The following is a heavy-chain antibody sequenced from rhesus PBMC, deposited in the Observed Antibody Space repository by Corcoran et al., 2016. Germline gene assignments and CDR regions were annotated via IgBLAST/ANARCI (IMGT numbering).Heavy chain of an antibody. CDR2: SSGSSGST. V-gene: IGHV4-65*01. Sequence: QVQLQESGPGLVKPSATLALTCVVSGGPVRSSNWWSWLPPPPGKGREWIGYSSGSSGSTYYNPSLKSRVTISTDTSKNQFSLKLSSVTAADTAVYYCARGPRAWYFDLWGPGTPITISS. CDR1: GGPVRSSNW. CDR3: ARGPRAWYFDL. J-gene: IGHJ2*01.